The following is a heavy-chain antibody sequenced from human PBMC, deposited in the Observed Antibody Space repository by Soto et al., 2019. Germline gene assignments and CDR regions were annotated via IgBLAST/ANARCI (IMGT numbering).Heavy chain of an antibody. D-gene: IGHD6-6*01. V-gene: IGHV5-51*01. CDR3: ARTRSFTLGFYYDGMDV. CDR2: IYPGDSDT. Sequence: PXESLKISWQSSGNSFASYWIGLVLQMPGKDLEWMGIIYPGDSDTRYSPSFQGQVTISADKSLRTAYLQWTSLKASDTALYYCARTRSFTLGFYYDGMDVWGQGTTVTVSS. J-gene: IGHJ6*02. CDR1: GNSFASYW.